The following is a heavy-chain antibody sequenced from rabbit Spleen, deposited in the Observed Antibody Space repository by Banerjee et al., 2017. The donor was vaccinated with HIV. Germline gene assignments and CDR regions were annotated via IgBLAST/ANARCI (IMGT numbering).Heavy chain of an antibody. D-gene: IGHD6-1*01. Sequence: QSLEESGGDLVKPGASLTLTCTASGFSLSNNYVMCWVRQAPGKGLEWIGCIYTSSGSTWYASWVNGRFTISRSTSLNTVDLKMTSLTAADTATYFCARDDIYQGIGYAFNLWGPGTLVTVS. CDR3: ARDDIYQGIGYAFNL. CDR2: IYTSSGST. V-gene: IGHV1S43*01. J-gene: IGHJ4*01. CDR1: GFSLSNNYV.